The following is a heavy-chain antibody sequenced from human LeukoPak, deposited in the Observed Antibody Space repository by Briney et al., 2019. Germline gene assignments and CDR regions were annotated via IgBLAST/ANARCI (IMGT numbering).Heavy chain of an antibody. J-gene: IGHJ4*02. Sequence: GGSLRLSCAASGFTFSSYGMHWVRQAPGKGLEWVAFIRYDGSNKYYADSVKDRFTISRDNSKNTLYLQMNSLRAEDTAVYYCSIAAAGYYDYWGQGTLVTVSS. CDR2: IRYDGSNK. V-gene: IGHV3-30*02. CDR1: GFTFSSYG. CDR3: SIAAAGYYDY. D-gene: IGHD6-13*01.